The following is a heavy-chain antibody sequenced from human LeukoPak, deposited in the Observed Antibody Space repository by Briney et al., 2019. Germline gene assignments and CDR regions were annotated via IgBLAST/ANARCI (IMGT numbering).Heavy chain of an antibody. CDR2: IYYSGST. CDR3: ARTTVTTKHLDY. V-gene: IGHV4-30-4*01. CDR1: GGSISSGGYY. Sequence: SETLSLTCTVSGGSISSGGYYWSWIRQPPGKGLEWIGYIYYSGSTYYNPSHKSRVTISVDTSKTQFCLKLSSVTTPATAVYYCARTTVTTKHLDYWGQGTLVTVSS. J-gene: IGHJ4*02. D-gene: IGHD4-17*01.